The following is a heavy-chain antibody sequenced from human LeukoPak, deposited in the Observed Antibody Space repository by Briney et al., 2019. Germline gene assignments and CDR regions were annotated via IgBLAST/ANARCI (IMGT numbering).Heavy chain of an antibody. V-gene: IGHV7-4-1*02. CDR1: GYTFTNYA. Sequence: GASVKVSCKASGYTFTNYAVNWVRQAPGQGLEWMGWINTNTGNPTYAQGFTGRLVFSLDTSVSTAYLQISSLKAEDTAIYYCARDHVKLGSSFHPFDAFDVWGQGTLVTVSS. J-gene: IGHJ3*01. D-gene: IGHD2-2*01. CDR3: ARDHVKLGSSFHPFDAFDV. CDR2: INTNTGNP.